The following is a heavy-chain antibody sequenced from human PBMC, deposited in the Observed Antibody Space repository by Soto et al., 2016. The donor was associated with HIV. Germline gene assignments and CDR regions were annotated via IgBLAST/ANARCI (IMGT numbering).Heavy chain of an antibody. J-gene: IGHJ4*02. Sequence: VQLVESGGGVVQPGRSLRLSCAASGFTFSSYGMHWVRQAPGKGLEWVAVIWYDGSNKYYADSVKGRFTISRDNSKNTLYLQMNSLRAEDTAVYYCARGGIVGATSHFDYWAREPWSPSPQ. V-gene: IGHV3-33*01. D-gene: IGHD1-26*01. CDR2: IWYDGSNK. CDR1: GFTFSSYG. CDR3: ARGGIVGATSHFDY.